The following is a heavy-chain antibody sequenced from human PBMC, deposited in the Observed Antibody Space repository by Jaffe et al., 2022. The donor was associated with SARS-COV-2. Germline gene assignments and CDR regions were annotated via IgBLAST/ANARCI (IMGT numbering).Heavy chain of an antibody. D-gene: IGHD1-7*01. Sequence: EVQLVESGGGLVQPGGSLRLSCAASGFTFSSYAMHWVRQAPGKGLECVSIISPNGGSTYYANSVKGRFTISRDNSKNTVCLQMGSLRVEDMAVYYCARWNYAGGMDVWGQGTTVTVSS. J-gene: IGHJ6*02. CDR3: ARWNYAGGMDV. CDR1: GFTFSSYA. CDR2: ISPNGGST. V-gene: IGHV3-64*01.